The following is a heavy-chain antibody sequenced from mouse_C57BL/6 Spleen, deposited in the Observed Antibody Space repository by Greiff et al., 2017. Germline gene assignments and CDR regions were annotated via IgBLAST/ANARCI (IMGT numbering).Heavy chain of an antibody. Sequence: QVQLQQSGAELMKPGALVKLSCKATGYTFTGYWIEWVKQRPGHGLEWIGEILPGSGSTNNNEKFKGKATFTADTSSNTAYMQLSSLTTEDSAIYYCAIYYDYEGYFDYWGQGTTLTVSS. D-gene: IGHD2-4*01. V-gene: IGHV1-9*01. CDR1: GYTFTGYW. J-gene: IGHJ2*01. CDR3: AIYYDYEGYFDY. CDR2: ILPGSGST.